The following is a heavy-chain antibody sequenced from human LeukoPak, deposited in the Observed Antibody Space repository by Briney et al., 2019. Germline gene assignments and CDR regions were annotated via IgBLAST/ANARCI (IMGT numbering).Heavy chain of an antibody. CDR1: GFTFSSYL. V-gene: IGHV3-7*03. D-gene: IGHD6-19*01. J-gene: IGHJ4*02. CDR3: ARHHIAVAGTIYGEVDY. CDR2: IKQNGSEK. Sequence: GGSLRLSCAASGFTFSSYLMSWVRQAPGKGLEWVANIKQNGSEKYYVASVKRRFIISGDNAKNSLYLQMNSLRAEDTAVYYCARHHIAVAGTIYGEVDYWGRGTLVTVSS.